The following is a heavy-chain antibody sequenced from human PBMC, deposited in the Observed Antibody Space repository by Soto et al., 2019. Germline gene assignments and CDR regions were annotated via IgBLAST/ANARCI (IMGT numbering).Heavy chain of an antibody. CDR3: AKGGWRTHFQY. J-gene: IGHJ4*02. V-gene: IGHV3-23*01. D-gene: IGHD2-15*01. CDR1: GFTFSSYA. Sequence: EVQLLESGGGLVQPGGSLRLSCAASGFTFSSYAMSWVRQAPGKGLEWLSTIGASDGTTDYADSVKGRFTISRDNSKNTLYLQMNSLRAEDTAVYYCAKGGWRTHFQYWGQGTLVTVSS. CDR2: IGASDGTT.